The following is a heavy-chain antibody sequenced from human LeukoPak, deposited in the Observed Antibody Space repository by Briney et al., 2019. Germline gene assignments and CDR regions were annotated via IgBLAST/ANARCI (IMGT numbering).Heavy chain of an antibody. J-gene: IGHJ1*01. CDR1: GFTFSSYG. CDR2: IRYDGFNK. D-gene: IGHD6-19*01. V-gene: IGHV3-30*02. Sequence: GGSLRLSCAASGFTFSSYGMHWVRQAPGKGLEWVAFIRYDGFNKYYADSVKGRFTISRDNSKNTLYLQMNSLRAEDTAVYYCARGSPRGSGWWLTPWGGYFQHWGQGTLVTVSS. CDR3: ARGSPRGSGWWLTPWGGYFQH.